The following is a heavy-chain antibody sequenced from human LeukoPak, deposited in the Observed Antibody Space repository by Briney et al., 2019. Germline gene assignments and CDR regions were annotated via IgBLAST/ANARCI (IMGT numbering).Heavy chain of an antibody. V-gene: IGHV1-2*02. CDR2: INPNSGGT. Sequence: ASVKVSCKASGYTFTGYYMHWVRQAPGQGLERMGWINPNSGGTNYAQKFQGRVTMTRDTSISTAYMELSRLRSDDTAVYYCARVRITMVRGVIITNAFDIWGQGTMVTVSS. CDR1: GYTFTGYY. J-gene: IGHJ3*02. CDR3: ARVRITMVRGVIITNAFDI. D-gene: IGHD3-10*01.